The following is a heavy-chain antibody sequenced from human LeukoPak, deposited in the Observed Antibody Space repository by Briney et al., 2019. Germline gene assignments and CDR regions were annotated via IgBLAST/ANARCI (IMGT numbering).Heavy chain of an antibody. V-gene: IGHV3-15*01. CDR3: TYYRGSSGYHFDY. J-gene: IGHJ4*02. Sequence: GGSLRLSCAASGFTFSNAWMRWVRQAPGKGLEWVGRAKSTSDGGTTDYAAPVKGRFTFSRDDSKNTLYLQMNSLKTEDTAVYYCTYYRGSSGYHFDYWGQGTLVTVSS. D-gene: IGHD3-22*01. CDR1: GFTFSNAW. CDR2: AKSTSDGGTT.